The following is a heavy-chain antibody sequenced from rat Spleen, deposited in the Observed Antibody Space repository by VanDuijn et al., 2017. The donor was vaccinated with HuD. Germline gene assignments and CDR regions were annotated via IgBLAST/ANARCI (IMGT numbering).Heavy chain of an antibody. Sequence: EVQLQESGPGLVKPSQSLSLTCSVTGYSITSNYWGWIRKFPGKKMEWMGFISYSGSTSHNPSLKSRISITRDTSKNQFFLQLNSVTTEDTATYYCARYGLITTISTYFDFWGQGVMVSVPS. CDR2: ISYSGST. CDR3: ARYGLITTISTYFDF. J-gene: IGHJ2*01. V-gene: IGHV3-1*01. CDR1: GYSITSNY. D-gene: IGHD1-10*01.